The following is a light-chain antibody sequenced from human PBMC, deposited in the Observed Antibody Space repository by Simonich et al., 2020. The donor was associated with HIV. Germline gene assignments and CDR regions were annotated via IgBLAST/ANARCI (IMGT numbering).Light chain of an antibody. V-gene: IGKV6-21*02. CDR2: YAC. Sequence: VMTQSPGLLSVPPGEKVTITCQASEGLGNYLSWYQQQPDHAPNLLIKYACQSISGVPSRFIGSGSGTDFTFTISSLQPEDFATYYCQQSYSTPQTFGQGTKLEIK. CDR3: QQSYSTPQT. CDR1: EGLGNY. J-gene: IGKJ2*01.